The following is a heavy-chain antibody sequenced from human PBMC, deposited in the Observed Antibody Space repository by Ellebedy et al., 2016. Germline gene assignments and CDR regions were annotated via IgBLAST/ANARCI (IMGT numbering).Heavy chain of an antibody. CDR2: IVFSGTAT. Sequence: GESLKISCAASGFTFSAYAMTWVRQAPGKGLEWVATIVFSGTATYYSDSVKGRFIISRDNAKNSLFLQMNSLRVEDTAVYYCARDGSEWSRDYWGQGTLVTVSS. V-gene: IGHV3-21*01. CDR1: GFTFSAYA. CDR3: ARDGSEWSRDY. J-gene: IGHJ4*02. D-gene: IGHD3-3*01.